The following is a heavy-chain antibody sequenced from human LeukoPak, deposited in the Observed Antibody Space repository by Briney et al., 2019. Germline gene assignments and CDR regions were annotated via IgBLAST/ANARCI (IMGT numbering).Heavy chain of an antibody. J-gene: IGHJ4*02. CDR3: AKSAPLITAAGIFDS. Sequence: GGSLRLSCSASGFRFSTYAMSGVRQAPGKGLEWVSGISGSTGLTYYADSVKGRFTISRDNSKDTVHLQMNTLRAEDTAVYYCAKSAPLITAAGIFDSWGQGTLVTVSS. CDR1: GFRFSTYA. CDR2: ISGSTGLT. D-gene: IGHD6-13*01. V-gene: IGHV3-23*01.